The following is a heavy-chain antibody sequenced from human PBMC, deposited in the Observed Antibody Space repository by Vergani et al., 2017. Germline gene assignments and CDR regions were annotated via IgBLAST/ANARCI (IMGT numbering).Heavy chain of an antibody. J-gene: IGHJ5*02. D-gene: IGHD6-6*01. CDR3: AKELGTSSGGGGFVP. V-gene: IGHV3-9*02. CDR1: GFTSAGYA. CDR2: ISWNSNSI. Sequence: EVQLEESGGGFVLPGRSLRLSCVASGFTSAGYAMHWVRQAPGKGLEWVSGISWNSNSIGYADSVKGRFTISRDNAKNYLYLQMNSLRAEDTALYYCAKELGTSSGGGGFVPWGQETMVTVSS.